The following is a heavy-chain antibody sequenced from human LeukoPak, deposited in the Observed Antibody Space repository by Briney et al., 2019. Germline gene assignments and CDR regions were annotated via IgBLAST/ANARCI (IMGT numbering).Heavy chain of an antibody. CDR1: GGSISSYY. V-gene: IGHV4-59*01. Sequence: EPSETLSLTCTVSGGSISSYYWSWIRQPPGKGLEWIAYIYSSGSPYYNPSLRSRVTISLDTSKNQFSLRLSSVTAADTVVYYCARDTGGWGPFDYWGQGTLVTVSS. D-gene: IGHD6-19*01. CDR3: ARDTGGWGPFDY. J-gene: IGHJ4*02. CDR2: IYSSGSP.